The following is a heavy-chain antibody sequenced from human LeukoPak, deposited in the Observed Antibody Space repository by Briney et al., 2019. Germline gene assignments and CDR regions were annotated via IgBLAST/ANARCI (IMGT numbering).Heavy chain of an antibody. CDR1: GYSFTSNY. CDR2: IYPRDGST. J-gene: IGHJ4*02. CDR3: ATDLIHLRRPYYYDSDLPDY. D-gene: IGHD3-22*01. Sequence: ASVKVSCKASGYSFTSNYIHWVRQAPGQGLEWMGMIYPRDGSTSYAQKFQGRVTMTEDTSTDTAYMELSSLRSEDTAVYYCATDLIHLRRPYYYDSDLPDYWGQGTLVTVSS. V-gene: IGHV1-46*01.